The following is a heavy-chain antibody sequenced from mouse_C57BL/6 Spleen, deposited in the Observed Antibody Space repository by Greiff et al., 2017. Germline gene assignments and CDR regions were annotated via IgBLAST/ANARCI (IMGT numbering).Heavy chain of an antibody. CDR3: ARGGDGAHCGD. J-gene: IGHJ2*01. CDR2: IYPGSGST. Sequence: VQLQQPGAELVKPGASVKMSCTASGYTFTSYWITWVKQRPGQGLEWIGDIYPGSGSTNYNEKFKSKATLTVDTASSTAYMQISSLTSDDAAVYYGARGGDGAHCGDWGQVATRTVSS. CDR1: GYTFTSYW. D-gene: IGHD1-1*02. V-gene: IGHV1-55*01.